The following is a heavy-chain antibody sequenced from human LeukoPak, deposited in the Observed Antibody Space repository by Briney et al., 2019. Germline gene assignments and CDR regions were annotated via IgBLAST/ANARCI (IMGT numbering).Heavy chain of an antibody. CDR2: INHSGST. J-gene: IGHJ4*02. D-gene: IGHD1-26*01. CDR3: ARGGIVGATYDY. Sequence: PSETPSLTCAVYGGSFSGYYWSWIRQPPGKGLEWIGEINHSGSTNYNPSLKSRVTISVDTSKNQFSLKLSSVTAADTAVYYCARGGIVGATYDYWGQGTLVTVSS. V-gene: IGHV4-34*01. CDR1: GGSFSGYY.